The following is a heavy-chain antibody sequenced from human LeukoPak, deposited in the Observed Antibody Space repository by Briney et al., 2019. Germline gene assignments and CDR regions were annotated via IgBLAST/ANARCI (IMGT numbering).Heavy chain of an antibody. CDR2: IRQDGSDQ. D-gene: IGHD3-22*01. CDR3: ARAYDSSGYRAFDI. V-gene: IGHV3-7*04. CDR1: GFSFSRYW. Sequence: GGPLRLSCAVSGFSFSRYWMSWVRQAPGKGLEWVASIRQDGSDQHYVDSVKGRLTISRDNAKNSLYLQVNSLRGEDTAMYYCARAYDSSGYRAFDIWGQGTRVTVSS. J-gene: IGHJ3*02.